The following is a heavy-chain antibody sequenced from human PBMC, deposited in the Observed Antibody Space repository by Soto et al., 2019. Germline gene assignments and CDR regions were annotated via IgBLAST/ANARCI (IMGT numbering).Heavy chain of an antibody. CDR3: AKGDRIAAAGHFDY. V-gene: IGHV3-30*18. J-gene: IGHJ4*02. CDR2: ISYDGSNK. D-gene: IGHD6-13*01. CDR1: GFTFSNYG. Sequence: QVQLVESGGGVVQPGRSLRLSCAASGFTFSNYGMHWVRQAPGKGLEWVAVISYDGSNKYYADYVKGRFTISRDNSKNTRYLQMNSLRAEDTAVYYCAKGDRIAAAGHFDYWGQGTLVTVSS.